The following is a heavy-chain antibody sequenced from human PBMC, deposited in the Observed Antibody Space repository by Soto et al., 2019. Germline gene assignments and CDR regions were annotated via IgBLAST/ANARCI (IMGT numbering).Heavy chain of an antibody. CDR1: GFTFSSYS. CDR3: TRSAYMDV. Sequence: PGESLRLSCAASGFTFSSYSMNWVRQAPGKGLEWVSYISSGSSTIYYADSVKGRFTISRDNAKNSLYLQMDSLRAEDTAVYYATRSAYMDVWGTGTTVTVSS. D-gene: IGHD2-2*01. J-gene: IGHJ6*03. CDR2: ISSGSSTI. V-gene: IGHV3-48*01.